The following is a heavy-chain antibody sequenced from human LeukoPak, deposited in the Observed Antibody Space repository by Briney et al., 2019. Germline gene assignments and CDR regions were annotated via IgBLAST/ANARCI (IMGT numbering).Heavy chain of an antibody. V-gene: IGHV4-59*08. CDR2: MYYSGST. Sequence: SSETLSLTCAVYGGSFGGYYWSWIRQPPGKGLEWIGYMYYSGSTNYNPRVTIPVDTSKNQFSLKLSSVTAADTAVYYCAGGVHNGAFDIWGQGTMVTVSS. CDR1: GGSFGGYY. CDR3: AGGVHNGAFDI. J-gene: IGHJ3*02. D-gene: IGHD1-14*01.